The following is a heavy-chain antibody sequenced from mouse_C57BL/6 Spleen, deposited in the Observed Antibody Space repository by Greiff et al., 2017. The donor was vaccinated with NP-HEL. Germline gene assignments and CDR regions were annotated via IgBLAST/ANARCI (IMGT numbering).Heavy chain of an antibody. V-gene: IGHV10-1*01. CDR2: IRSKSNNYAT. Sequence: EVNVVESGGGLVQPKGSLKLSCAASGFSFNTYAMNWVRQAPGKGLEWVARIRSKSNNYATYYADSVKDRFTISRDDSESMLYLQMNNLKTEDTAMYYCVRHGAYYSNIYAMDYWGQGTSVTVSS. D-gene: IGHD2-5*01. CDR1: GFSFNTYA. CDR3: VRHGAYYSNIYAMDY. J-gene: IGHJ4*01.